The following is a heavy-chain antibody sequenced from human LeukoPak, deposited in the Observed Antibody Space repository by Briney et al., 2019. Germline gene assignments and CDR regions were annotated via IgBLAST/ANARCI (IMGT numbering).Heavy chain of an antibody. V-gene: IGHV3-53*01. J-gene: IGHJ4*02. CDR2: IYSGGNT. Sequence: GGSLRLSCAASGFTVSSNYMSWVRQAPGKGLEWVSVIYSGGNTYYADSVKGRFTISRDNSKNTLYLQMNSLRVEDTAAYYCAVTEVTGRGDYWGQGTLVTVSS. D-gene: IGHD2-21*02. CDR3: AVTEVTGRGDY. CDR1: GFTVSSNY.